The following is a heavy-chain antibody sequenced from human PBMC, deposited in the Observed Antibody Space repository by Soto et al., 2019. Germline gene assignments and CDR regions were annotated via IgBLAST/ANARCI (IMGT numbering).Heavy chain of an antibody. D-gene: IGHD1-26*01. CDR1: GGTFSSYT. CDR2: IIPILGIA. Sequence: QVQLVQSGAEVKKPGSSVKVSCTASGGTFSSYTISWVRQAPGQGLEWMGRIIPILGIANYAQKFQGRVTITADKSTSTAYRELSSLRSEDTAVYYCARLRDSDGMDVWGQGTTFTVSS. V-gene: IGHV1-69*02. J-gene: IGHJ6*02. CDR3: ARLRDSDGMDV.